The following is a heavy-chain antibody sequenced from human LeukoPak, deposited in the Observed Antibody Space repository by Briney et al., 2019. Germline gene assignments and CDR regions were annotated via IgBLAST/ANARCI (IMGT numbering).Heavy chain of an antibody. J-gene: IGHJ5*02. CDR2: IYYSGST. Sequence: SETLSLTCTVSGGSISSSSYYWGWIRQPPGKGLEWIGSIYYSGSTYYNPSLKSRVTISVDTSKNQFSLKLSSVTAADTAVYYCARHLEISTCGGDCYPNWFDPWGQGTLVTVSS. V-gene: IGHV4-39*01. D-gene: IGHD2-21*02. CDR1: GGSISSSSYY. CDR3: ARHLEISTCGGDCYPNWFDP.